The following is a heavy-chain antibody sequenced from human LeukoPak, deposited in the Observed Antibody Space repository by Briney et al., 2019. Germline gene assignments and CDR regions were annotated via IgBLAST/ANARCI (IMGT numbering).Heavy chain of an antibody. CDR3: ARVPSNSGFDY. Sequence: GASVKVSCKASGYTFTNYDSNWVRQATGQGLEWMGWMSPNSGNTGYAQKFQGRVTITRNTSMSTAYMELSGLRSDDTAVYFCARVPSNSGFDYWGQGTLVTVSS. CDR1: GYTFTNYD. CDR2: MSPNSGNT. V-gene: IGHV1-8*03. J-gene: IGHJ4*02. D-gene: IGHD1-1*01.